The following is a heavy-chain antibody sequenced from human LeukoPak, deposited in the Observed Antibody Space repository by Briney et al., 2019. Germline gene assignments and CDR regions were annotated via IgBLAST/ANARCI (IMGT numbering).Heavy chain of an antibody. CDR1: GFTFSSYA. J-gene: IGHJ4*02. D-gene: IGHD6-19*01. V-gene: IGHV3-23*01. CDR2: ISGSGGST. CDR3: AKEGYSSGWYPEHFDY. Sequence: HPGGSLRLSCAASGFTFSSYAMSWVRQAPGKGLEWVSAISGSGGSTYYADSVKGRFTISRDNSKNTLYLQMNSLRAEDTAVYYCAKEGYSSGWYPEHFDYWGQGTLVTVSS.